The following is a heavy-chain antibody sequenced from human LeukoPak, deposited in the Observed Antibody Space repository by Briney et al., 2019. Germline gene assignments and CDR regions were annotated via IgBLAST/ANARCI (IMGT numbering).Heavy chain of an antibody. J-gene: IGHJ6*02. Sequence: ASVKVSCKASGYTFTSYGISWVRQAPGQGLEWMGWISAYSGDTNYAQKFQGRATMTTDTSTSTAYMELRSLSSDDTAVYYCGRDPLGPYQLPPNYYYGMDVWGQGTTVTVSS. CDR3: GRDPLGPYQLPPNYYYGMDV. CDR1: GYTFTSYG. CDR2: ISAYSGDT. V-gene: IGHV1-18*01. D-gene: IGHD2-2*01.